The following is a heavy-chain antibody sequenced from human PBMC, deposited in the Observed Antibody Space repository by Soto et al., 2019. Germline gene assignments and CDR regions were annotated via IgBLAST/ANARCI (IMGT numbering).Heavy chain of an antibody. CDR1: GGTFSRYS. D-gene: IGHD2-2*01. CDR2: IIPIFGIA. V-gene: IGHV1-69*08. Sequence: QVQLVQSGAEVKKPGSSVKVSCKASGGTFSRYSITWVRQAPGHGLEWIGRIIPIFGIASYAQKFQGRVTITADESTRTAYMELSSLRSDDTAVYYCAREARDRETGLVPAAIDGMDVWGQGTTVTVSS. J-gene: IGHJ6*02. CDR3: AREARDRETGLVPAAIDGMDV.